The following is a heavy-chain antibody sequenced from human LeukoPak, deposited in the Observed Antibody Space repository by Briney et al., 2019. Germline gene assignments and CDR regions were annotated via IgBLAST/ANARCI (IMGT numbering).Heavy chain of an antibody. Sequence: GASVKVSCKASGYTFTGYYMHWVRQAPGQGLEWMGWINPNSGGTNYAQKFQGRVTMTRDTSISTAYMELSRLRSDATAVYYCARVRRAGSGYSYYYYGMDVWGQGTTVTVSS. J-gene: IGHJ6*02. D-gene: IGHD3-22*01. CDR1: GYTFTGYY. V-gene: IGHV1-2*02. CDR2: INPNSGGT. CDR3: ARVRRAGSGYSYYYYGMDV.